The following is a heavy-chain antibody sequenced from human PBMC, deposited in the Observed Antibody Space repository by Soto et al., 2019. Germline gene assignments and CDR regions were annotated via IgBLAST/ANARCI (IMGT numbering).Heavy chain of an antibody. CDR1: GGSISSKTHY. J-gene: IGHJ6*02. CDR2: IFYSGST. Sequence: SETLSLTCIVSGGSISSKTHYWGWIRQPPGKGLEWIGSIFYSGSTYYKPSLKSRVNISVDTSKNQFSLKLSSVTAADTAVYYGARCAYGNGMDAWGQGTTVTVS. CDR3: ARCAYGNGMDA. D-gene: IGHD5-12*01. V-gene: IGHV4-39*01.